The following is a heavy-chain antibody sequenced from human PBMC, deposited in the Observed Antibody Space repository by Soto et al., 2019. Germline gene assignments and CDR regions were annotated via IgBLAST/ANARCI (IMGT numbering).Heavy chain of an antibody. Sequence: QVQLQESGPGLVKPSQTLSLTCTVSGGSISSGGYYWSWIRQHPGKGLEWIGYIYYSGSTYYNPSLRRRVTISVDKYKNQFSLKLSSVTAAYTAVYYCASTPLDGEAQWGYFDYWGQGTLVTVAS. CDR2: IYYSGST. CDR1: GGSISSGGYY. V-gene: IGHV4-31*03. J-gene: IGHJ4*02. CDR3: ASTPLDGEAQWGYFDY. D-gene: IGHD1-26*01.